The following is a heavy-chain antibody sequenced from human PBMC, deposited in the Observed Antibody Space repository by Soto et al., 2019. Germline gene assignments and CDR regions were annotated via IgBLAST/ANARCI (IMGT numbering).Heavy chain of an antibody. CDR1: GYSISSGLY. D-gene: IGHD3-3*01. J-gene: IGHJ4*02. CDR3: ARDDYTYGVE. V-gene: IGHV3-11*01. Sequence: LSLTCAVSGYSISSGLYWGWIRQPPGRGLEWVSYIGPYGNSIYYADSVKGRFTISRDDAKESLYLHMNSLRAEDTAVYYCARDDYTYGVEWGQGYMVTV. CDR2: IGPYGNSI.